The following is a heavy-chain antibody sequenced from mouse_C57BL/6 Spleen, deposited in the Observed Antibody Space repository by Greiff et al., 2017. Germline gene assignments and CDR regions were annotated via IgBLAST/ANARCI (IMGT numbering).Heavy chain of an antibody. CDR2: FHPYNDDT. J-gene: IGHJ4*01. Sequence: QVQLQQSGTELVKPGASVKMSCKASGYTFTTYPIEWMKQNHGKSLEWIGNFHPYNDDTKYNEKFKGKATLTADKSSSTVYLPLSRLTSDVSAVYYGATGGASYYCDYVDYWGQGTSVTVSS. V-gene: IGHV1-47*01. CDR1: GYTFTTYP. CDR3: ATGGASYYCDYVDY. D-gene: IGHD2-13*01.